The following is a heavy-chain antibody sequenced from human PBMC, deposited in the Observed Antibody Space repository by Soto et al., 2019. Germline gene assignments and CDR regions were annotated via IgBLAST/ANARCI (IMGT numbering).Heavy chain of an antibody. CDR3: AREHQIWSTNWFDP. J-gene: IGHJ5*02. Sequence: QVQLVQSGVEVKKPGASVKVSCKASGYTFTSYGLSWVRQAPGQGLEWMGWISGNTGNTHYAQKFQGRVTMTTDTSTRTAYMELRSLRSDDTAVYYCAREHQIWSTNWFDPWGQGTLVNVSS. D-gene: IGHD5-18*01. V-gene: IGHV1-18*04. CDR1: GYTFTSYG. CDR2: ISGNTGNT.